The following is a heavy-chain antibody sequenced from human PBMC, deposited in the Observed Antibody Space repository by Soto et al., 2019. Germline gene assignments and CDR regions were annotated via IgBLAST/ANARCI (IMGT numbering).Heavy chain of an antibody. D-gene: IGHD3-16*01. CDR1: GGSISSGAYY. CDR2: IYYSGST. CDR3: ASTPIYVWGSGGDIAFDY. Sequence: QVQLQESGPGLVKPSQTLSLTCTVSGGSISSGAYYWSWIRQPPGKGLEWIGYIYYSGSTCYNPTLKSPVTISVDTVRNQFSLKLGSVTAADTAVYSCASTPIYVWGSGGDIAFDYWGQGTLVTVSS. J-gene: IGHJ4*02. V-gene: IGHV4-30-4*01.